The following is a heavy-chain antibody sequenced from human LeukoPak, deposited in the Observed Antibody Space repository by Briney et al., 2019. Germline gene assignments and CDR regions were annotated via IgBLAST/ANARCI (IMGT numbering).Heavy chain of an antibody. D-gene: IGHD3-22*01. J-gene: IGHJ4*02. V-gene: IGHV1-69*01. CDR1: GGTFSSYA. CDR3: ARASSYGSSGYYWGSSDY. Sequence: SVKVSCKASGGTFSSYAISWVRQAPGQGLEWMGGIIPIFGTANYAQKFQGRVTITADESTSTAYMELSSLRSEDTAVYYCARASSYGSSGYYWGSSDYWGQGTLVTVSS. CDR2: IIPIFGTA.